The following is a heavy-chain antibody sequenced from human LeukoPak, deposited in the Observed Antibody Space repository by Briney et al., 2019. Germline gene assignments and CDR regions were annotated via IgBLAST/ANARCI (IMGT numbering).Heavy chain of an antibody. CDR2: IYHSGST. Sequence: SETLSLTCAVSGGSISSGGYSWSWIRQPPGKGLEWIGYIYHSGSTYYNPSLKSRVTISVDRSKNQFSLKLSSVTAADTAVYYCARGVGYCSSTSCSLLVYWGQGTLVTVSS. V-gene: IGHV4-30-2*01. J-gene: IGHJ4*02. CDR3: ARGVGYCSSTSCSLLVY. D-gene: IGHD2-2*01. CDR1: GGSISSGGYS.